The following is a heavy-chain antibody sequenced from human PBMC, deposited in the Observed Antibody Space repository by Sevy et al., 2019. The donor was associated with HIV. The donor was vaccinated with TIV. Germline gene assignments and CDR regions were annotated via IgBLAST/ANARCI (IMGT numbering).Heavy chain of an antibody. V-gene: IGHV1-18*01. Sequence: ASVKVSCKASGYTFTSYGISWVRQAPGQGLEWMGWISAYNGNTNYAQKLQGRVTMTTDTSTSTAYMELRSLRSDDTAVYYCARDTITMVRGAIRPTVYYYYGMDVWGQGTTVTVSS. CDR1: GYTFTSYG. CDR2: ISAYNGNT. D-gene: IGHD3-10*01. J-gene: IGHJ6*02. CDR3: ARDTITMVRGAIRPTVYYYYGMDV.